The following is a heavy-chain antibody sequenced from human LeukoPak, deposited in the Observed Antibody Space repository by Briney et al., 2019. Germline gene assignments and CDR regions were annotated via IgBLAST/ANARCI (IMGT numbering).Heavy chain of an antibody. CDR1: GFTFSSYG. D-gene: IGHD6-19*01. CDR3: AKEMEYSSGWDFDY. J-gene: IGHJ4*02. Sequence: PGGSLRLSCAASGFTFSSYGMHWVRQAPGKGLEWVAFIRYDGSNKYYADSVKGRFTISRDNSKNTLYLQMNSLRAEDTAVYYCAKEMEYSSGWDFDYWGQGTLVTVSS. CDR2: IRYDGSNK. V-gene: IGHV3-30*02.